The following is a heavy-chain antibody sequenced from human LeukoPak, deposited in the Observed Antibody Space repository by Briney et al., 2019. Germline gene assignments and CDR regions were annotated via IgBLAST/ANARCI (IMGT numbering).Heavy chain of an antibody. Sequence: NPSETLSLTCTVSGGSISNSNYYWGWIRQPPGKGLEWIGNIYYSGSTNYNPSLKSRVTISVDTSKNQFSLKLSSVTAADTAVYYCARAVSRAGYMDVWGKGTTVTVSS. CDR1: GGSISNSNYY. CDR3: ARAVSRAGYMDV. V-gene: IGHV4-39*07. CDR2: IYYSGST. D-gene: IGHD2-2*01. J-gene: IGHJ6*03.